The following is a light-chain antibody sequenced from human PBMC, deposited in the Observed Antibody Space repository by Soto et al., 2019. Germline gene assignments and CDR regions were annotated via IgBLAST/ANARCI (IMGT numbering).Light chain of an antibody. V-gene: IGKV4-1*01. Sequence: DIVMTQSPDSLGVSLGDRATISCKSSQSVLYSSNNKNYLAWYQQKPGQPPKLIIYWASIRETGVPDRFSGSGSGTDFTLDISSLQAEDVAVYYCQQYYSNPQTFGQGTKVDIK. CDR3: QQYYSNPQT. CDR1: QSVLYSSNNKNY. CDR2: WAS. J-gene: IGKJ1*01.